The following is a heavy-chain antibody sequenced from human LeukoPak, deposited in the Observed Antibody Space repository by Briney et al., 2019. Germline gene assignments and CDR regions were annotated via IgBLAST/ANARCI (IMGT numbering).Heavy chain of an antibody. CDR2: IIPIFGTA. CDR3: ASLGCSSTSCHAPTYYYYGMDV. CDR1: GGTFSSYA. Sequence: SVKVSCKASGGTFSSYAISWVRQAPGQGLEWMGGIIPIFGTANYAQKFQGRVTITADESTSTAYMELSSLRSEDTAVYYCASLGCSSTSCHAPTYYYYGMDVWGQGTTITVSS. V-gene: IGHV1-69*13. J-gene: IGHJ6*02. D-gene: IGHD2-2*01.